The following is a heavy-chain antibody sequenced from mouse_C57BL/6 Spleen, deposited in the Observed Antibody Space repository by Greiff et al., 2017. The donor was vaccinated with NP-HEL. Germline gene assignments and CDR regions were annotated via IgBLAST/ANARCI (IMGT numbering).Heavy chain of an antibody. CDR2: IYPGSGST. V-gene: IGHV1-55*01. D-gene: IGHD1-1*01. J-gene: IGHJ1*03. CDR1: GYTFPSYW. Sequence: VNLMVSGAELVKPGASVKMSCNASGYTFPSYWITWVKLRPGQGLELIGDIYPGSGSTNYNEKFKSKATLTVDTSSSTAYMQLSSLTSEDSAVYYCALSSYDYWYFDVWGTGTTVTVSS. CDR3: ALSSYDYWYFDV.